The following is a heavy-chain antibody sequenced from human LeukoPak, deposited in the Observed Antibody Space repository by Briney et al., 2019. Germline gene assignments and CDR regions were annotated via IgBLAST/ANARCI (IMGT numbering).Heavy chain of an antibody. CDR1: GFTFSSYA. J-gene: IGHJ4*02. V-gene: IGHV3-23*01. Sequence: GGSLRLSCAASGFTFSSYAMSWVRQAPGKGLEWVSAISGSGGSTYYADSVKGRFTISRDNSKNTLYLQMNSLRAEDTAVYYCAKVGAPGYSYGYSFDYWGQGTLVTVSS. CDR3: AKVGAPGYSYGYSFDY. CDR2: ISGSGGST. D-gene: IGHD5-18*01.